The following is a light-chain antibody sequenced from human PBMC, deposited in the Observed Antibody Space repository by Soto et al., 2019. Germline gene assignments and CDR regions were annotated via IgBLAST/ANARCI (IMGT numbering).Light chain of an antibody. CDR1: SSDIGGCNY. Sequence: QSVLTQPATVSGSPGQSITISCTGTSSDIGGCNYVSWYQQHPGKAPKLMIYDVTNRPSGVSNRFSGSKSGNTASLTISGLQAEDEADYYCSSCTSSNTHAVFGGGTKVTVL. CDR2: DVT. J-gene: IGLJ2*01. V-gene: IGLV2-14*01. CDR3: SSCTSSNTHAV.